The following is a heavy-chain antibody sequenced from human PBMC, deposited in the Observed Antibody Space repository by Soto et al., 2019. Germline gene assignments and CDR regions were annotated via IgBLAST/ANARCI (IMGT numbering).Heavy chain of an antibody. D-gene: IGHD5-12*01. V-gene: IGHV4-59*01. J-gene: IGHJ4*02. CDR2: IYYSGST. Sequence: PSETLSLTCTVSGGSISSYYWSWIRQPPGKGLEWIGYIYYSGSTNYNPSLKSRVTISVDTSKNQFSLKLSSVTAADTAVYYCARGQYSGYEWATYFDYWGQGTLVTVSS. CDR1: GGSISSYY. CDR3: ARGQYSGYEWATYFDY.